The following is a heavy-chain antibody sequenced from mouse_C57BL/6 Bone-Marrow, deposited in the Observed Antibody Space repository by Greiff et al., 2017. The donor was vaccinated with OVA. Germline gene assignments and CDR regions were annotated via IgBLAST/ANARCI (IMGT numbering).Heavy chain of an antibody. CDR1: GFSLTSYG. D-gene: IGHD2-4*01. J-gene: IGHJ1*03. Sequence: VQLQESGPGLVAPSQSLSITCTVSGFSLTSYGVHWVRQPPGKGLEWLVVIWSDGSTTYNSALKSRLSISKDNSKSQVFLKMNSLQTDDTAVYYCARHGNYDYDWYFDVWGTGTTVTVSS. CDR2: IWSDGST. CDR3: ARHGNYDYDWYFDV. V-gene: IGHV2-6-1*01.